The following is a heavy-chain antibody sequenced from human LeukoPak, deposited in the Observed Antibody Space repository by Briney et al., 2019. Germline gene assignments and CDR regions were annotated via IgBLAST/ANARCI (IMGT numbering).Heavy chain of an antibody. V-gene: IGHV1-69*13. D-gene: IGHD2-15*01. CDR2: IIPIFGTA. CDR1: GGTFSSYA. J-gene: IGHJ5*02. Sequence: SVKASCKASGGTFSSYAISWVRQAPGQGLEWMGGIIPIFGTANYAQKFQGRVTITADESTSTAYMELSSLRSEDTAVYYCASWGGQLGYCSGGSCENWFDPWGQGTLVTVSS. CDR3: ASWGGQLGYCSGGSCENWFDP.